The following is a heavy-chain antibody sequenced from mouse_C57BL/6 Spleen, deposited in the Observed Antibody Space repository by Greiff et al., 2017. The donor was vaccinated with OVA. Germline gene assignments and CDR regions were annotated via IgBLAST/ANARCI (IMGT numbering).Heavy chain of an antibody. Sequence: VQLQQSGPELVKPGASVKISCKASGYSFTDYNMNWVKQSNGKSLEWIGVINPNYGTTSYNQKFKGKATLTVDQSSSTSYMQLNSLTSEDSAVYYCARFYGSSPYYAMDYWGQGTSVTVSS. J-gene: IGHJ4*01. CDR2: INPNYGTT. CDR1: GYSFTDYN. CDR3: ARFYGSSPYYAMDY. D-gene: IGHD1-1*01. V-gene: IGHV1-39*01.